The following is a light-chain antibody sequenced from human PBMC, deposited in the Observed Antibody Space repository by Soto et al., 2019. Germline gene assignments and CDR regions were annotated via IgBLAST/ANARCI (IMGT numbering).Light chain of an antibody. J-gene: IGLJ1*01. CDR2: EVS. Sequence: QSALTQPASVSGSPGQSITISCTGTSSDVGGYNYVSWYQQHPGKAPKLMIYEVSNRPSRVSNRFSGSKSGNTASLTISGLQAEDEADYCSSYIRSSTSYVFGTGTKVTVL. CDR3: SSYIRSSTSYV. V-gene: IGLV2-14*01. CDR1: SSDVGGYNY.